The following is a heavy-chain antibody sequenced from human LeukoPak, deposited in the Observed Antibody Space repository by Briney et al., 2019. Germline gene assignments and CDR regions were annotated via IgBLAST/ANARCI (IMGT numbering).Heavy chain of an antibody. V-gene: IGHV1-2*02. CDR3: ARASYYYDSSGYPGYYFDY. CDR2: INLNSGGT. CDR1: GYTFTGYY. D-gene: IGHD3-22*01. J-gene: IGHJ4*02. Sequence: ASVNVSCKASGYTFTGYYMHWVRQAPGQGHEWMGWINLNSGGTNYAQKFQGRVTMTRDTSISTAYMELSRLRSDDTAVYYCARASYYYDSSGYPGYYFDYWGQGTLVTVSS.